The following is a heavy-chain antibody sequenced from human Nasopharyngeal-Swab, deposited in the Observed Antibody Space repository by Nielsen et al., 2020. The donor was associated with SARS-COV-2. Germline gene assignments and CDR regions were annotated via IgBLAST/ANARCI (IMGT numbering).Heavy chain of an antibody. CDR3: AKVGSGYDNDY. CDR2: IWYDGSNK. D-gene: IGHD3-22*01. Sequence: GESLKISCAASGFTFSSYGMHWVRQAPGKGLEWVAVIWYDGSNKYYADSVKGRFTISRDNSKNTLYLQMNSLRAEDTALYYCAKVGSGYDNDYWGQGTLVTVSS. V-gene: IGHV3-30*02. CDR1: GFTFSSYG. J-gene: IGHJ4*02.